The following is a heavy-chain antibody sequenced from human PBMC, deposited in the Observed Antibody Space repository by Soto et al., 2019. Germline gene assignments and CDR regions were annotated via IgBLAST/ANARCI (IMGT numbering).Heavy chain of an antibody. Sequence: SETLSLTCTVSGGSISSSSYYWCWIRHPPGKGLEWIGSIYYSGSTYYNPSLKSRVTISVDTSKNQFSLKLSSVTAADTAVYYCAGTSSLQWYYMDVWDKGSTVTVSS. CDR3: AGTSSLQWYYMDV. J-gene: IGHJ6*03. D-gene: IGHD1-7*01. V-gene: IGHV4-39*01. CDR1: GGSISSSSYY. CDR2: IYYSGST.